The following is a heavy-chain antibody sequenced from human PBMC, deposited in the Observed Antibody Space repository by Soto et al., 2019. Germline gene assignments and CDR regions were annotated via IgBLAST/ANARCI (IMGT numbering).Heavy chain of an antibody. CDR1: GFTLSSYA. J-gene: IGHJ4*02. CDR3: AKYYRVTRSPLDY. V-gene: IGHV3-23*01. Sequence: GGSMRLSCAASGFTLSSYAMSWVRQVPGKGLEWVSSITSTGDRAYYADSVKGRFTVSRDNSKNTLYLQMNSLRAEDTAFYYGAKYYRVTRSPLDYWGKGTFVTVSS. D-gene: IGHD3-10*01. CDR2: ITSTGDRA.